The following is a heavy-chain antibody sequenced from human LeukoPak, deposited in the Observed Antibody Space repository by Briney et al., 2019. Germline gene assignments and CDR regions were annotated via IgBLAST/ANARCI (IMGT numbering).Heavy chain of an antibody. CDR1: GFTFSTYA. CDR3: XXXXXRXXDSRGFYWGYYFDS. V-gene: IGHV3-23*01. CDR2: ISGSGDST. D-gene: IGHD3-22*01. J-gene: IGHJ4*02. Sequence: GGSLRLSCAASGFTFSTYAVNWVRQAPGKGLEWVSTISGSGDSTYYADSVKGRFTISRDNSKDTLYLQMSSVRVDDTAVYYXXXXXXRXXDSRGFYWGYYFDSWGQGILVTVST.